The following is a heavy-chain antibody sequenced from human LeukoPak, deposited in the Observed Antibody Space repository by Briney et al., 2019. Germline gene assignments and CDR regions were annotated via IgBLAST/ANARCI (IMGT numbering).Heavy chain of an antibody. J-gene: IGHJ4*02. CDR3: AKDLYYYDSTSNGVLDY. D-gene: IGHD3-22*01. CDR2: ISYDGSNK. CDR1: GFTFSSYG. V-gene: IGHV3-30*18. Sequence: GGSLRLSCAASGFTFSSYGMHWVRQAPGKGLEWVAVISYDGSNKYYADSVKGRFTISRDNSKNTLYLQMNSLRAEDTAVYYCAKDLYYYDSTSNGVLDYWGQGTLVTVSS.